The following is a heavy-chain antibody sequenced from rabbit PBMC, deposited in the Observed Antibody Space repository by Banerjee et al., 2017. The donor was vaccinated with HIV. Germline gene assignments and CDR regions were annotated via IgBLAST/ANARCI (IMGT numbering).Heavy chain of an antibody. CDR3: ASIIGDSYDSWGYFAL. CDR2: IYTTSGST. J-gene: IGHJ4*01. V-gene: IGHV1S43*01. D-gene: IGHD6-1*01. Sequence: QQQLEESGGGLVKPGGTLTLTCKASGIDFSSYYRMCWVRQAPGRGLELIACIYTTSGSTWYASWVNGRFTISSDNAQNTVDLQMNSLTAADTATYFCASIIGDSYDSWGYFALWGQGTLVTVS. CDR1: GIDFSSYYR.